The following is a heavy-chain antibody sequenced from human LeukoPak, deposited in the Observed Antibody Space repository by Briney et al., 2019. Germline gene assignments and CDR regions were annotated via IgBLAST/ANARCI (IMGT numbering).Heavy chain of an antibody. CDR2: FDPEDGET. Sequence: VKVSCKVSGYTLTDLSVHWVRQTPGKGLEWMGGFDPEDGETIYAQKFQGRVTMTEDTSTDTAYMELSSLRSEDTAVYYCAADSDSRVRLGELSSDLEAFDIWGQGTLVTVSS. CDR3: AADSDSRVRLGELSSDLEAFDI. D-gene: IGHD3-16*02. V-gene: IGHV1-24*01. CDR1: GYTLTDLS. J-gene: IGHJ3*02.